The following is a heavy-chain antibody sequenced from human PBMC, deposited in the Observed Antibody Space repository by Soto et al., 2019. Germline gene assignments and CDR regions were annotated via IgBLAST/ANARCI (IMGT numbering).Heavy chain of an antibody. Sequence: SETLSLTCTVSGGSISSYYWSWIRQPPGKGPEWIGYIYYSGSTNYNPSLKSRVTISVDTSKYQFSLKLTSVTAADTAVYYCASRSSGWYYGMDVWGQGTTVT. V-gene: IGHV4-59*08. J-gene: IGHJ6*02. D-gene: IGHD6-19*01. CDR2: IYYSGST. CDR3: ASRSSGWYYGMDV. CDR1: GGSISSYY.